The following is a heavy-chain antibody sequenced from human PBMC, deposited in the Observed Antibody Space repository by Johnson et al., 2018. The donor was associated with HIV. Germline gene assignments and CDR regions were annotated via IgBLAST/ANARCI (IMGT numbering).Heavy chain of an antibody. Sequence: VQLLESGGGLVQPGGSLRLSCEASGFTFSTYALHWVRQAPGKGLEYVSAISNNGGSTYYANSVKGRFSISRDNSKNTVYLQMNSLRAEDTAVYYCARGEMATTYHYAFDIWGQGTMVTVSS. CDR2: ISNNGGST. CDR1: GFTFSTYA. D-gene: IGHD5-24*01. V-gene: IGHV3-64*01. J-gene: IGHJ3*02. CDR3: ARGEMATTYHYAFDI.